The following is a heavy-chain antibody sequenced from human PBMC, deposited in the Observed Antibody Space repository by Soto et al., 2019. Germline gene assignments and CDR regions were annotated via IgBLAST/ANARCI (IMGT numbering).Heavy chain of an antibody. CDR2: INGDGSST. D-gene: IGHD6-13*01. CDR3: ARAAFGSSTWYDY. V-gene: IGHV3-74*01. J-gene: IGHJ4*02. Sequence: GSLLLACSASGFTFSSYWMHWVRQAPGKGLVWVSRINGDGSSTSYADSVKGRFTISRDNAENTLFLQMNSLRAEDTAIYYCARAAFGSSTWYDYWGQGTLVTVSS. CDR1: GFTFSSYW.